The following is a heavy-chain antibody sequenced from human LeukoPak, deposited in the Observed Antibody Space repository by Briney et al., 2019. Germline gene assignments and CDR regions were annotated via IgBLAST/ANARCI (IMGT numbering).Heavy chain of an antibody. V-gene: IGHV3-21*01. CDR3: ALEDIVVVAAAYTAGTPHDAFDI. Sequence: GGSLRLSCAASGFTFSSYSMNWVRQAPGKGLEWVSCISSSSSYIYYADSVKGRFTISRDNAKNSLYLQMNSLRAEDTAVYYCALEDIVVVAAAYTAGTPHDAFDIWGQGTMVTVSS. J-gene: IGHJ3*02. D-gene: IGHD2-2*01. CDR2: ISSSSSYI. CDR1: GFTFSSYS.